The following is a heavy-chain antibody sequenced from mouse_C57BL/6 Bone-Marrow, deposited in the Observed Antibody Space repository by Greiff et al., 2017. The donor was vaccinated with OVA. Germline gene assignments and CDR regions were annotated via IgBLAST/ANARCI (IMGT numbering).Heavy chain of an antibody. CDR1: GFTFSSYA. V-gene: IGHV5-9-1*02. D-gene: IGHD1-1*01. CDR2: ISSGGDYI. Sequence: EVKLVESGEGLVKPGGSLKLSCAASGFTFSSYAMSWVRQTPEKRLEWVAYISSGGDYIYYADTVKGRFTISRDNARNTLYLQMSSLKSEDTAMYYCTRELLRSAWFAYWGQGTLVTVSA. CDR3: TRELLRSAWFAY. J-gene: IGHJ3*01.